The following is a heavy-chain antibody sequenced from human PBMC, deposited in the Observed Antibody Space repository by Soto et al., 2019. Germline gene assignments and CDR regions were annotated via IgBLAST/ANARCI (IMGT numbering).Heavy chain of an antibody. CDR1: GLTFSSYA. Sequence: GGSLRLSCAASGLTFSSYAMHWVRQAPGKGLEWVAVISYDGSNKYYADSVKGRFTISRDNSKNTLYLQMNSLRAEDTAVYYCARDRVESGYPEYFQHWGQGTLVTVSS. D-gene: IGHD3-22*01. V-gene: IGHV3-30-3*01. J-gene: IGHJ1*01. CDR3: ARDRVESGYPEYFQH. CDR2: ISYDGSNK.